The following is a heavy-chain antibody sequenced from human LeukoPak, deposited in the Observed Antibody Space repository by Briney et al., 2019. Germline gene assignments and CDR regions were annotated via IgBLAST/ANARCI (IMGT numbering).Heavy chain of an antibody. Sequence: PGGSLRLSCAASGFTFSSYAMGWVRQAPGKGLEWVSAIGDSGGSTYYTDSVKGRFAISRDNSKNTLYLQMNSLRAEDTAVYYCAKSFRFGYGSFDYWGQGTLVTVSS. J-gene: IGHJ4*02. CDR3: AKSFRFGYGSFDY. V-gene: IGHV3-23*01. CDR2: IGDSGGST. D-gene: IGHD3-10*01. CDR1: GFTFSSYA.